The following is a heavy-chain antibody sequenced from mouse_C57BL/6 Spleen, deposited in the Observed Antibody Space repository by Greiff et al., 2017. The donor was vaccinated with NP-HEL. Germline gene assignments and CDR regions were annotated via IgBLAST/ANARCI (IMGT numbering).Heavy chain of an antibody. Sequence: QVQLQQSGAELVRPGSSVKLSCKASGYTFTSYWMHWVKQRPIQGLEWIGNIDPSDSETHYNQKFKDKATLTVDKSSSTAYMQLSSLTSEDSAVYYCARSGYDSYFDYWGQGTTLTVSS. CDR2: IDPSDSET. D-gene: IGHD2-4*01. CDR1: GYTFTSYW. V-gene: IGHV1-52*01. CDR3: ARSGYDSYFDY. J-gene: IGHJ2*01.